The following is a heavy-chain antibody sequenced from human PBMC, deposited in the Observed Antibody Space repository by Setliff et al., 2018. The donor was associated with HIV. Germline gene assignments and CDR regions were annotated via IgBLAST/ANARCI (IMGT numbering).Heavy chain of an antibody. CDR1: GFTFSDHY. Sequence: GSLRLSCAASGFTFSDHYMSWIRQAPGKGLEWIGEINHGGSTNYNPSLKSRVTISVDTSKNQYSLKLSSVTAADTAVYYCARDGETTVMGDAFDIWGQGTMVTVSS. CDR2: INHGGST. J-gene: IGHJ3*02. CDR3: ARDGETTVMGDAFDI. V-gene: IGHV4-34*01. D-gene: IGHD4-4*01.